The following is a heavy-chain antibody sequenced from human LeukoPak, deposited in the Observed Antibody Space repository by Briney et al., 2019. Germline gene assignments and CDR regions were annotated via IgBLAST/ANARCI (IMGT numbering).Heavy chain of an antibody. CDR3: AGDSNYDY. D-gene: IGHD6-13*01. Sequence: GGSLRLSCAASGFTVSSTYMSWVRQAPGKGLEWVSVLYSGGTTYYADSVKGRFTISRDNSKNTLYLQMNSLRAEDTAVYYCAGDSNYDYWGQGTLVTVSS. V-gene: IGHV3-66*02. CDR1: GFTVSSTY. CDR2: LYSGGTT. J-gene: IGHJ4*02.